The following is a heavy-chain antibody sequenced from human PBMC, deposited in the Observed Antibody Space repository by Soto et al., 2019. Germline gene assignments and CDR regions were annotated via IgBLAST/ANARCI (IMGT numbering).Heavy chain of an antibody. V-gene: IGHV3-23*01. CDR2: ISGSGGST. CDR3: AKDRGYYDSSGYSGWFDP. Sequence: GGSLRLSCAASGFTFSSYAMSWVRQAPGNGLEWVSAISGSGGSTYYADSVKGRFTISRDNSKNTLYLQMNSLRADDTSVYYCAKDRGYYDSSGYSGWFDPWGQGTMVTVSS. D-gene: IGHD3-22*01. CDR1: GFTFSSYA. J-gene: IGHJ5*02.